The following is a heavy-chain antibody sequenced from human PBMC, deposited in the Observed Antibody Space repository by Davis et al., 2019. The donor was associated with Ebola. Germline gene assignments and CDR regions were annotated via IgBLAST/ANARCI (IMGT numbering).Heavy chain of an antibody. CDR3: ARAGFGEIYFDY. CDR1: GFTFSSYD. Sequence: PGGSLRLSCAASGFTFSSYDMHWVRQATGKGLEWVSAIGTAGETYYPGSVKGRFNISREKAKNSLYLQMNSLRGEDTAVYYCARAGFGEIYFDYWGQGTLVTVSS. D-gene: IGHD3-10*01. J-gene: IGHJ4*02. CDR2: IGTAGET. V-gene: IGHV3-13*01.